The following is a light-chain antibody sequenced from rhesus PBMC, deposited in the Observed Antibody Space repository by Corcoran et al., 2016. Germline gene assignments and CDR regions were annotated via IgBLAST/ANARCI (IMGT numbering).Light chain of an antibody. CDR1: QSVSTN. CDR3: QQFNNWPLT. V-gene: IGKV3-42*03. J-gene: IGKJ4*01. CDR2: GTS. Sequence: EIVMTQSPATLSLSPGEGATLSCRASQSVSTNLAWYHQKPGQAPSLLIYGTSNRATGIPGRFGGRGSGTDVTITISSLKPEDFAVYYCQQFNNWPLTFGGGTKVEIK.